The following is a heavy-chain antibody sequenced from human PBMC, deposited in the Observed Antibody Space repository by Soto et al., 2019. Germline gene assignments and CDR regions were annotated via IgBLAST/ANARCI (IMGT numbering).Heavy chain of an antibody. Sequence: GGSLKLSCSASGFTFCIYAMHWVRQAPGKGLEYVSVISTNGGSTYYADSVKGRFTISRDNSKNTVYLQMSSLRAEDTAVYYCVKGEYYYDRSAHYPLDYSGQGTLVTVPS. CDR1: GFTFCIYA. V-gene: IGHV3-64D*06. CDR2: ISTNGGST. CDR3: VKGEYYYDRSAHYPLDY. D-gene: IGHD3-22*01. J-gene: IGHJ4*02.